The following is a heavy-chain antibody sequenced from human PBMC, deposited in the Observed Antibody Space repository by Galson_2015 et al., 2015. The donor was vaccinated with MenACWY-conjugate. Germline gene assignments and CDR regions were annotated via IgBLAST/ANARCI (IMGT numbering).Heavy chain of an antibody. J-gene: IGHJ4*02. CDR1: GFIFSSYS. Sequence: SLRLSCAASGFIFSSYSMNWVRQAPGKGLGWVSSLDSSGSDIYYGDSVKGRFTISRDNAKNTVFLQMNSLRAEDTAVYYCARGIGDYVDGSGDCWGQGTLVTVSS. CDR3: ARGIGDYVDGSGDC. D-gene: IGHD4-17*01. CDR2: LDSSGSDI. V-gene: IGHV3-21*01.